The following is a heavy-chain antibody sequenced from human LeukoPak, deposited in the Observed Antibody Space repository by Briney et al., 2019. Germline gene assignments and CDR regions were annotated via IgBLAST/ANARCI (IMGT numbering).Heavy chain of an antibody. J-gene: IGHJ4*02. D-gene: IGHD4-17*01. CDR3: ASYGDYSDY. CDR2: ISYDGSNK. Sequence: GGSLRLSCVASGFTFTNYVIHWVRQAPGKGLEWVAVISYDGSNKYYADSVKGRFTISRDNSKNTLYLQMNSLRAEDTAVYYCASYGDYSDYWGQGTLVTVSS. CDR1: GFTFTNYV. V-gene: IGHV3-30*19.